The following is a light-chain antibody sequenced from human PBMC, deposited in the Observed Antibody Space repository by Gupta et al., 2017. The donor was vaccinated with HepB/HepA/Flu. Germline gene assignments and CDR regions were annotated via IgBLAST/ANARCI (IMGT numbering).Light chain of an antibody. CDR1: SSDVGTYNR. CDR3: SSYTAYNTYV. V-gene: IGLV2-18*02. J-gene: IGLJ1*01. CDR2: EVS. Sequence: QSALTKPPSVSGSPGQSVTISCTGASSDVGTYNRVSWYQPPPGTAPKLMIYEVSNRPSGVPDRFSGSKSGNTASLTISGLRAEDEADYYCSSYTAYNTYVFGTGTKVTVL.